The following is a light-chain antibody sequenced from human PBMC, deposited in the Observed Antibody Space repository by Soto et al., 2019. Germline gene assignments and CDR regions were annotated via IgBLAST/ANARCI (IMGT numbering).Light chain of an antibody. J-gene: IGKJ1*01. V-gene: IGKV3-20*01. Sequence: EIVLTQSPGTLSLSPGERATLSCRASQSVNRNYLAWYQQKPGQAPWLLIYGASSRATGIPDRFSGSGSGTDFTLTISRLEPEDFAVYYCQQYGSSPPRTFGQGTKVEIK. CDR1: QSVNRNY. CDR3: QQYGSSPPRT. CDR2: GAS.